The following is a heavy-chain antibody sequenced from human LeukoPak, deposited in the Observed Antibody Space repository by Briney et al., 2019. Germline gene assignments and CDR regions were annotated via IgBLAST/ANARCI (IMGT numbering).Heavy chain of an antibody. CDR2: RYYSGSS. J-gene: IGHJ4*02. CDR1: GGSVSSGSHY. V-gene: IGHV4-39*07. D-gene: IGHD3-10*01. CDR3: VRGRYYYGSGSYSQGYFDY. Sequence: SETLSLTCTVSGGSVSSGSHYWGWIRQPPGKGLEWIGSRYYSGSSYYNASLKSRLTISVDSSMNQFSLKLNSVTAADTAVYYCVRGRYYYGSGSYSQGYFDYWGQGILVTVSS.